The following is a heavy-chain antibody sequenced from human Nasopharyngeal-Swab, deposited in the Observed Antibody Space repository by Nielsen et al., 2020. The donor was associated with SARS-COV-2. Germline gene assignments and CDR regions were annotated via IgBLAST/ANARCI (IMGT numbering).Heavy chain of an antibody. D-gene: IGHD2-2*01. CDR2: HDYSGST. CDR3: ARHKYCSSTSCYFRREKASYYYMDV. CDR1: GGSISSSSYY. Sequence: SATLSLTCTVSGGSISSSSYYWGWIRQPPGKGQKWIGRHDYSGSTYYNPSLKSRVTISVDTSKNQFSLKLISVTAADTAVYYCARHKYCSSTSCYFRREKASYYYMDVWGKGTTVTVSS. J-gene: IGHJ6*03. V-gene: IGHV4-39*01.